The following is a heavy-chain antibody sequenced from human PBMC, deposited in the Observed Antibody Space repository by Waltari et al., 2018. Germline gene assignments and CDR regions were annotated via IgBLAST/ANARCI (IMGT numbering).Heavy chain of an antibody. D-gene: IGHD3-22*01. CDR2: ILGSDGDT. Sequence: QVQLVQSGAEVRKPGASVKVSCKASGYTFSNYGIAWVRQAPGQGLKWLGWILGSDGDTKYAREFEVRLTVTTDTSTNTAHMELRSLRSDDPAVYYCARLYDASAYYNTYLDPWGQGALVTVSS. V-gene: IGHV1-18*04. CDR3: ARLYDASAYYNTYLDP. J-gene: IGHJ5*02. CDR1: GYTFSNYG.